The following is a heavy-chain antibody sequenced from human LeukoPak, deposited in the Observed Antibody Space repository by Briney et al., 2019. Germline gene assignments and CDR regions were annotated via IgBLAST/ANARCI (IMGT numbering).Heavy chain of an antibody. D-gene: IGHD4/OR15-4a*01. V-gene: IGHV3-33*01. Sequence: GGSLRLSCAVSGFSFSSYGMRWVRQAPGKGLEWVAVIWHDGIYKYYADSVKGRFTLSRDDSKNTLYLEMDSLRAEKTGVYYWARDHGKPGAPDHYYGMDVWGQGTTVTVAS. CDR2: IWHDGIYK. CDR1: GFSFSSYG. J-gene: IGHJ6*02. CDR3: ARDHGKPGAPDHYYGMDV.